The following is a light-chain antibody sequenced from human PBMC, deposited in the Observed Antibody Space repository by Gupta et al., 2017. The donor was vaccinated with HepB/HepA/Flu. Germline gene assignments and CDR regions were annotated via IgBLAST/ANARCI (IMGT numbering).Light chain of an antibody. CDR3: AAWEDSLNGYV. J-gene: IGLJ1*01. CDR2: SNN. Sequence: QSVLTQPPSASGTTGQRVTIPCSGSSSNIGSNTVNWYQQLPGTAPKLLIYSNNQRPSGVPDRFSGSKSGTSASLAISGLQSEDEADYYCAAWEDSLNGYVFGTGTKVTVL. CDR1: SSNIGSNT. V-gene: IGLV1-44*01.